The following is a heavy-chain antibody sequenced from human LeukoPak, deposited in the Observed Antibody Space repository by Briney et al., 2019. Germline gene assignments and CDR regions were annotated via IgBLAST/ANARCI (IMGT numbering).Heavy chain of an antibody. CDR3: ARVQTPYYGGDEIAY. D-gene: IGHD2-21*01. Sequence: GGSLRLSCAASGFTFDDYGMSWVRQAPGKGLEWVSGINWNGGSTGYADSVKGRFTISRDNAKNSLYLQMNSLRAEDTAVYYCARVQTPYYGGDEIAYWGQGTLVTVSS. V-gene: IGHV3-20*04. CDR1: GFTFDDYG. J-gene: IGHJ4*02. CDR2: INWNGGST.